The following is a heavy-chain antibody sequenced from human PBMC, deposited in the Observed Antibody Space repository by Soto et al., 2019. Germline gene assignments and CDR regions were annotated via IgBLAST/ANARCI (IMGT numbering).Heavy chain of an antibody. CDR1: GYSFTTYG. CDR3: AREGPAPYYYYGMDV. Sequence: ASVKVSCKTSGYSFTTYGISWVRQAPGQGLEWMGWISAYNGNTNYAQKLQGRVTMTTDTSTSTAYMELRSLRSDDTAVYYCAREGPAPYYYYGMDVWGQGSTVTAP. V-gene: IGHV1-18*01. CDR2: ISAYNGNT. J-gene: IGHJ6*02.